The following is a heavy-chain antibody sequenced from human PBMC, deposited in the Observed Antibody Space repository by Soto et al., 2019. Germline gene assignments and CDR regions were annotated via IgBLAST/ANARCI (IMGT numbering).Heavy chain of an antibody. V-gene: IGHV4-30-4*01. Sequence: PSETLSLTCTVSGGSISSGDYYWSWIRQPPGKGLEWIGYIYYSGSTYYNPSLKSRVTISVDTSKNQFSLKLSSVTAADTAVYYCARSYCSSTSCYWRNYYYYGMDVWGQGTTVTVSS. CDR1: GGSISSGDYY. CDR2: IYYSGST. CDR3: ARSYCSSTSCYWRNYYYYGMDV. J-gene: IGHJ6*02. D-gene: IGHD2-2*01.